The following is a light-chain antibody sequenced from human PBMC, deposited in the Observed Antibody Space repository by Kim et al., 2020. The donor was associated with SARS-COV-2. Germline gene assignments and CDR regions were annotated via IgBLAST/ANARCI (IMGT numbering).Light chain of an antibody. Sequence: SVSPGQTASMTCSGDKLGDKYACWYQQKPGQSPVLVIYQDSKRPSGIPERFSGSNSGNTATLTISGTQAMDEADYYCQAWDSSPGFGGGTQLTVL. J-gene: IGLJ3*02. V-gene: IGLV3-1*01. CDR1: KLGDKY. CDR3: QAWDSSPG. CDR2: QDS.